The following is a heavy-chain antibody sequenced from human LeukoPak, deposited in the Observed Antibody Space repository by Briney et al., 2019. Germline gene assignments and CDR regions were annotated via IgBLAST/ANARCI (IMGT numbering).Heavy chain of an antibody. Sequence: GGSLRLSCAASGFTFSSYGMHWVRQTPGKGLEWVAFIRYDGSNKYYADSVKGRFTISRDNSKNTLYLQMNSLRAEDTAVYYCAKDDLLTGYNLDHWGQGTLVTVSS. J-gene: IGHJ4*02. CDR3: AKDDLLTGYNLDH. CDR2: IRYDGSNK. D-gene: IGHD3-9*01. CDR1: GFTFSSYG. V-gene: IGHV3-30*02.